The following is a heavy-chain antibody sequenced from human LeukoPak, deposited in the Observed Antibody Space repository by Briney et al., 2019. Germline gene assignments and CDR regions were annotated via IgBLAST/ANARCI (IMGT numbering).Heavy chain of an antibody. Sequence: GGSLRLSCAASGFIFSSYGMHWVRQAPGKGLEWVAVISYDGSNKYFADSVKGRFTISRDNSKNTLYLQMNSLRAEDTAVYYCAKDFLGSSRAFDIWGQGTMVTVSS. V-gene: IGHV3-30*18. J-gene: IGHJ3*02. CDR1: GFIFSSYG. CDR3: AKDFLGSSRAFDI. D-gene: IGHD2-2*01. CDR2: ISYDGSNK.